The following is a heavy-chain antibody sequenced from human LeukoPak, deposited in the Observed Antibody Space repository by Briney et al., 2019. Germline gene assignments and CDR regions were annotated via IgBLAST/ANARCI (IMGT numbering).Heavy chain of an antibody. CDR3: AREEGTMIVVVHHAFDI. CDR1: GYTLTELS. CDR2: FDPEDGET. J-gene: IGHJ3*02. D-gene: IGHD3-22*01. V-gene: IGHV1-24*01. Sequence: ASVKVSCKVSGYTLTELSMHWVRQAQGRGLEWMGGFDPEDGETIYAQKFQGRVTMTRDTSTSTVYMELSSLRSEDTAVYYCAREEGTMIVVVHHAFDIWGQGTMVTVSS.